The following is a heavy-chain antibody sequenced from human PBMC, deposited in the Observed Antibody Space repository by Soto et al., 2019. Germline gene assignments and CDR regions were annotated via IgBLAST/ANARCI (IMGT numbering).Heavy chain of an antibody. V-gene: IGHV3-66*01. Sequence: EVQLVESGGGLVQPGGSLRLSCAASGFTVSSNYMSWVRQAPGKGLEWVSVIYSGGSTYYADSVKGRFTISRDNSKNTLYLQVNSLRAEDTAVYYCARSGAGLYYFDYWGQGTLVTVSS. CDR2: IYSGGST. D-gene: IGHD6-19*01. CDR1: GFTVSSNY. CDR3: ARSGAGLYYFDY. J-gene: IGHJ4*02.